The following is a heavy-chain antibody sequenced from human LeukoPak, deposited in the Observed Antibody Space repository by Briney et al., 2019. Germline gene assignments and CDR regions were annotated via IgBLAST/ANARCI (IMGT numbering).Heavy chain of an antibody. CDR2: ISTSEST. Sequence: SETLSLTCTVSGGSISSYYWSWIRQPAGKGLESIGHISTSESTNYNPSLKSRVTISVDTSKNQFSLKLSSVTAADTALFYCARVRGYNYASDAFDIWGQGTMVTVSS. CDR1: GGSISSYY. J-gene: IGHJ3*02. CDR3: ARVRGYNYASDAFDI. V-gene: IGHV4-4*07. D-gene: IGHD5-18*01.